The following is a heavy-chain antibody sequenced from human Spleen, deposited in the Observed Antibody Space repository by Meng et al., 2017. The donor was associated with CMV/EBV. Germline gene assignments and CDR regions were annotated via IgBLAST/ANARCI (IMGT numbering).Heavy chain of an antibody. CDR2: IKSKTDGGTT. Sequence: GESLKISCAASGFTFSNAWMSWVRQAPGKGLEWVGRIKSKTDGGTTDYAAPVKGRFTISRDDSKNTLYLQMNSLKTEDTAVYYCARDLAILKGYCNSTNCYTHEYYFDYWGQGTLVTVSS. CDR1: GFTFSNAW. CDR3: ARDLAILKGYCNSTNCYTHEYYFDY. V-gene: IGHV3-15*01. D-gene: IGHD2-2*02. J-gene: IGHJ4*02.